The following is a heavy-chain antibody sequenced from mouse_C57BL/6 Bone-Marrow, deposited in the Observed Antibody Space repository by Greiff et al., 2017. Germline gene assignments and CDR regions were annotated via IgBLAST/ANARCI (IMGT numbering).Heavy chain of an antibody. Sequence: QVQLQQPGAELVRPGSSVKLSCKASGYTFASYWMHWVKQRPIQGLEWIGNIDPSDSETHYNQKFKDKATLTVDKSSSTAYMQLSSLTSEDSAVYYCVTGTDAMDYGGQGTAVTVSA. CDR3: VTGTDAMDY. CDR2: IDPSDSET. J-gene: IGHJ4*01. V-gene: IGHV1-52*01. CDR1: GYTFASYW. D-gene: IGHD4-1*01.